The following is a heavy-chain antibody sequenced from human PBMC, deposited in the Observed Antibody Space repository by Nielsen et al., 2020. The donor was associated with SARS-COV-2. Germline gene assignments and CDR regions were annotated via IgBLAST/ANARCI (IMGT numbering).Heavy chain of an antibody. V-gene: IGHV1-2*06. CDR3: ARARATIFGLVMSYGMDV. D-gene: IGHD3/OR15-3a*01. Sequence: ASVKVSCKASGYSLTSYDMHWVRQAPGQGLEWMGRINPYSGGTNYAQKFQGTVTMTRDASISTVYMELTSDDTAVYYCARARATIFGLVMSYGMDVWGQGTTVAVSS. J-gene: IGHJ6*02. CDR1: GYSLTSYD. CDR2: INPYSGGT.